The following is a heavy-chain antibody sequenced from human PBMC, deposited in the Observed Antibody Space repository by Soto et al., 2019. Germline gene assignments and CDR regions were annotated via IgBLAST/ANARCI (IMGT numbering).Heavy chain of an antibody. V-gene: IGHV1-69*13. CDR3: ARDNGIPYYYYGMDV. CDR1: GGTFSSYA. Sequence: GASVKVSCKASGGTFSSYAISWVRQAPGQGLEWMGGIIPIFGTANYAQKFQGRVTITADESTSTAYMELSSLRSEDTAVYYCARDNGIPYYYYGMDVWGQGTTVTVSS. CDR2: IIPIFGTA. D-gene: IGHD1-20*01. J-gene: IGHJ6*02.